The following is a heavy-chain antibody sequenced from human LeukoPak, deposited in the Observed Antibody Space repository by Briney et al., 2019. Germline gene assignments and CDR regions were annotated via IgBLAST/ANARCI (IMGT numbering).Heavy chain of an antibody. CDR3: AKYRAMIVVALDY. CDR1: GFTFISYA. V-gene: IGHV3-23*01. J-gene: IGHJ4*02. Sequence: GGSLRLSCAASGFTFISYAMSWVRQAPGKGLEWVSGISVSGGSTYYADSVKGRFTISRDNSKNTLYLQMNSLRAEDTAVYYCAKYRAMIVVALDYWGQGTLVTVSS. D-gene: IGHD3-22*01. CDR2: ISVSGGST.